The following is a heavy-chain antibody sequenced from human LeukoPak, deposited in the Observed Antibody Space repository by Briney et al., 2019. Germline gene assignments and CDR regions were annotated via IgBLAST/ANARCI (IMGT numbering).Heavy chain of an antibody. D-gene: IGHD4-17*01. CDR2: ISYSGTP. CDR3: ARDRYGDFEDY. CDR1: GASINTADYY. Sequence: SQTLSLTCNVSGASINTADYYWTWIRQPPGKGLEWIGYISYSGTPYYNPSLNSRFTISLDTSKNQFSLKLNSVTAADTAMYYCARDRYGDFEDYWGHGTLVTVSS. V-gene: IGHV4-30-4*08. J-gene: IGHJ4*01.